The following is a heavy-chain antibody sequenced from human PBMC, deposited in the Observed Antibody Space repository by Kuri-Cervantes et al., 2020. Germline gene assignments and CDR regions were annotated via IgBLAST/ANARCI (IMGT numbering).Heavy chain of an antibody. CDR1: GFTFGSYD. Sequence: GESLKISCAASGFTFGSYDMHWVRQATGKGLEWVSAIGTAGDTYYPGSVKGRFTISRDNSKDTLYLQMNSLKTEDTAVYYCTRVSRLWFGEFPPTAAFDIWGQGTMVTVSS. J-gene: IGHJ3*02. V-gene: IGHV3-13*01. CDR3: TRVSRLWFGEFPPTAAFDI. CDR2: IGTAGDT. D-gene: IGHD3-10*01.